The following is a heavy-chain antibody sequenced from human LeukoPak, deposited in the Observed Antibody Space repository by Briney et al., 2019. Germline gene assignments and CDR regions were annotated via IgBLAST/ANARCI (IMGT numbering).Heavy chain of an antibody. CDR1: GFPFSSYG. CDR2: ISSSSSYT. D-gene: IGHD2-2*01. CDR3: ARSRYCSSTSCPDWYFDL. Sequence: GGSLRLSCAASGFPFSSYGIHWIRQAPGKGLEWVSYISSSSSYTNYADSVKGRFTISRDNAKNSLYLQMNSLRAEDTAVYYCARSRYCSSTSCPDWYFDLWGRGTLVTVSS. J-gene: IGHJ2*01. V-gene: IGHV3-21*05.